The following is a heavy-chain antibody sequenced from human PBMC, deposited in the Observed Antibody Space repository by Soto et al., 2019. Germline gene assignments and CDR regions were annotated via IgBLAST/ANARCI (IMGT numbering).Heavy chain of an antibody. CDR2: ISSSGSTI. CDR1: GFTFSSYA. CDR3: ARGDSSWLNYFDY. D-gene: IGHD6-13*01. J-gene: IGHJ4*02. V-gene: IGHV3-48*03. Sequence: GGSLRLSCAASGFTFSSYAMTWVRQAPGKGLEWVSYISSSGSTIYYADPVKGRFTISRDNAKNSLYLQMNSLRAEDTAVYYCARGDSSWLNYFDYWGQGTMVTVSS.